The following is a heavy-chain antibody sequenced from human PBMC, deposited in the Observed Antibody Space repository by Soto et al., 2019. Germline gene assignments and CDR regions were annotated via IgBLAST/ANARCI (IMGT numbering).Heavy chain of an antibody. Sequence: GGSLRLSCAASGFTFSSYAMSWVRQAPGKGLEWVSAISGSGGSTYYADSVKGRFTISRDNSKNTLYLQMNSLRAEGTAVYYCAKGIVAFRFRRYYGMDVWGQGTTVTVSS. CDR1: GFTFSSYA. CDR2: ISGSGGST. CDR3: AKGIVAFRFRRYYGMDV. V-gene: IGHV3-23*01. J-gene: IGHJ6*02. D-gene: IGHD1-26*01.